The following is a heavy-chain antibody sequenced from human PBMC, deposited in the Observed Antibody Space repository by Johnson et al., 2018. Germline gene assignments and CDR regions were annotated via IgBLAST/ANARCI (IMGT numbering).Heavy chain of an antibody. CDR2: IWYDGSNK. CDR1: GFTFSSYG. D-gene: IGHD2-2*01. V-gene: IGHV3-33*01. CDR3: ARDFRGGYCSSTSCLTSEGYYYGMDV. J-gene: IGHJ6*02. Sequence: VQLVETGGGVVQPGRSLRLSCAASGFTFSSYGMHWVRQAPGKGLEWVAVIWYDGSNKYYADSVKGRFTISRDNSKNTLYLQINSLRAEDTAVYYCARDFRGGYCSSTSCLTSEGYYYGMDVWGQGTTVTVSS.